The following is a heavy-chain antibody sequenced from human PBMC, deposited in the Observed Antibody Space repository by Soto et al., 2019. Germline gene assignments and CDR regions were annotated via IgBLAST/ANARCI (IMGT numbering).Heavy chain of an antibody. CDR2: IDPSDSYT. Sequence: PGESLKISCKGSGYRFTIHWISWVRQMPGKGLEWMGRIDPSDSYTNYSPSFQGHVTISADKSISTVYLQWSSLKASDTAMYYCARRXSLFTAMDDNYCYGMDVWGQGTTVTVSS. J-gene: IGHJ6*02. V-gene: IGHV5-10-1*01. CDR1: GYRFTIHW. CDR3: ARRXSLFTAMDDNYCYGMDV. D-gene: IGHD5-18*01.